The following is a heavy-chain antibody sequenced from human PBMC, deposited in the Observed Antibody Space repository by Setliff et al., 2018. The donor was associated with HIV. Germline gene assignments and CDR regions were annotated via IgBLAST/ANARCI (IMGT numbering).Heavy chain of an antibody. Sequence: ETLSLTCTLSGDSVTTPYYWGWIRQPPGKGLEWMGIIYPGDSDSRYSPSFQGRVTFSVDKSTNTALLQWGSLEAADTAMYYCARHIKDTDGDTPDFDFWGQGTLVTSPQ. CDR3: ARHIKDTDGDTPDFDF. CDR2: IYPGDSDS. J-gene: IGHJ4*02. CDR1: GDSVTTPYY. D-gene: IGHD2-15*01. V-gene: IGHV5-51*01.